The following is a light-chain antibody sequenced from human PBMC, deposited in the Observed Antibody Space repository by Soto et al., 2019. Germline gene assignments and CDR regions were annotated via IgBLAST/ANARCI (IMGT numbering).Light chain of an antibody. CDR1: SSDVGGYNY. CDR2: DVS. J-gene: IGLJ1*01. V-gene: IGLV2-14*01. CDR3: SYYTSGRTYV. Sequence: QSVLTQPASVSGSPGQSITISCTGTSSDVGGYNYVSWYQQHPGKAPKIMIYDVSNRPSGVSNRFSGSKSGNTASLTISGLQADDESNYYWSYYTSGRTYVFGTGTKGT.